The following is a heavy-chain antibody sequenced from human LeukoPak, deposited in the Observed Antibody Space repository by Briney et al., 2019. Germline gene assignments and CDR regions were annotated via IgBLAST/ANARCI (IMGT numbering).Heavy chain of an antibody. CDR2: MNPNSGNT. J-gene: IGHJ6*02. CDR1: GYTFTSYD. V-gene: IGHV1-8*01. CDR3: ARGGGSSWYTGYYYYYGMDV. D-gene: IGHD6-13*01. Sequence: ASVKVSCKASGYTFTSYDINWVRQATGQGLEWMGWMNPNSGNTGYAQKFQGRVTMTRNTSISTGYMELSSLRSEDTAVYYCARGGGSSWYTGYYYYYGMDVRGQGTTVTVSS.